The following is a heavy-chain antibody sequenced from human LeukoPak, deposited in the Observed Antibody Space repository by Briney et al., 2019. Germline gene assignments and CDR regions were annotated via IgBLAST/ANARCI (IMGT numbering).Heavy chain of an antibody. CDR2: IGSRGTTI. J-gene: IGHJ4*02. Sequence: GGSLRLSCAVSGFTFSIYEMNWVRQAPGKGLEWVSNIGSRGTTIYYADSVKGRFSISRDNAKNSLYLQMNSLRADDTAVYYCALLAVASDFDYWGQGALVTVSS. CDR1: GFTFSIYE. CDR3: ALLAVASDFDY. D-gene: IGHD6-19*01. V-gene: IGHV3-48*03.